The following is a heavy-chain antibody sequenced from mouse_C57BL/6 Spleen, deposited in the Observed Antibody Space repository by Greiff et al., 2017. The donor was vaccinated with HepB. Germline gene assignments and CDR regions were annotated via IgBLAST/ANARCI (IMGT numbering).Heavy chain of an antibody. J-gene: IGHJ1*03. CDR2: IYPGSGST. CDR3: ASPLYGSSYRYFDV. Sequence: QVQLQQSGAELVKPGASVKMSCKASGYTFTSYWITWVKQRPGQGLEWIGDIYPGSGSTNYNEKFKSKATLTVDTSSSTAYMQLSSLTSEDSAVYYCASPLYGSSYRYFDVWGTGTTVTVSS. D-gene: IGHD1-1*01. CDR1: GYTFTSYW. V-gene: IGHV1-55*01.